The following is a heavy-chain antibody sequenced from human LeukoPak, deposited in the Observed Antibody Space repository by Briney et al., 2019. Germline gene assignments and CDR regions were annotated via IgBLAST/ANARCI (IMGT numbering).Heavy chain of an antibody. CDR1: GNYW. CDR3: VSFYETY. V-gene: IGHV3-74*01. CDR2: INSDGSWT. J-gene: IGHJ4*02. D-gene: IGHD2-2*01. Sequence: EGSLRLSCAASGNYWMHWVCQAPGKGLVWVSHINSDGSWTSYADSVKGRFTISKDNAKNTVYLQMNNLRAEDTAVYYCVSFYETYWGRGTLVTVSS.